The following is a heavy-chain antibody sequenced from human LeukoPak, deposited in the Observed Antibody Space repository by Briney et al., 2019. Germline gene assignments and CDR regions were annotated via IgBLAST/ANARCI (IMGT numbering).Heavy chain of an antibody. CDR3: AKDRMVGTGEYYFDY. Sequence: PGGSPRLSCAASGFTFSSYAMSWVRQAPGKGQEWVSAISGSGGSTYYAYSVKGRFTISRDNSKNTPYLQMNSLRADYTAVYYCAKDRMVGTGEYYFDYWGQGTLVTVSS. CDR2: ISGSGGST. D-gene: IGHD1-26*01. CDR1: GFTFSSYA. J-gene: IGHJ4*02. V-gene: IGHV3-23*01.